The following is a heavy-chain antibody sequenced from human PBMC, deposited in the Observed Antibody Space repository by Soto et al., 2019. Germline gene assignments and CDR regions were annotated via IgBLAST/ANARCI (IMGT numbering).Heavy chain of an antibody. D-gene: IGHD6-6*01. CDR1: GFTFSSYG. V-gene: IGHV3-30*18. Sequence: GGYLRLSCAASGFTFSSYGMHWVRQAPGKGLEWVAVISYDGSNKYYADSVKGRFTISRDNSKNTLYLQMNSLRAEDTAVYYCAKDGMDGSSSGGHYYYGMDVWGQGTTVTVSS. J-gene: IGHJ6*02. CDR2: ISYDGSNK. CDR3: AKDGMDGSSSGGHYYYGMDV.